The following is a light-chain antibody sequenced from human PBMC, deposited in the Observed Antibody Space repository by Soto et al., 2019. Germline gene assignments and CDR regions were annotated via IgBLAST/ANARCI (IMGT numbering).Light chain of an antibody. CDR3: SSYSGSNNLV. V-gene: IGLV2-8*01. CDR1: SSDVGGYNY. J-gene: IGLJ2*01. Sequence: QSALTQPPSASGSPGQSVTISCTGTSSDVGGYNYVSWYQQHPGKAPKLMIYEVSKRPSGVPDRFSGSKSVNTASLTVSGLQAEDEDDYYCSSYSGSNNLVFGGGTKLTVL. CDR2: EVS.